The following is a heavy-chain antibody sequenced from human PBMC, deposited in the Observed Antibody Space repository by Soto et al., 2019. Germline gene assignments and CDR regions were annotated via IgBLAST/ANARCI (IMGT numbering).Heavy chain of an antibody. Sequence: GGSLRLSCAASGFTFSSYSMNWVRQAPGKGLEWVSSISSSSSYIYYADSVKGRFTISRDNAKNSLYLQMNSLRAEDTAVYYCARAVYCGGGSCYHAFDIWGQGTMVT. CDR3: ARAVYCGGGSCYHAFDI. V-gene: IGHV3-21*01. J-gene: IGHJ3*02. D-gene: IGHD2-15*01. CDR2: ISSSSSYI. CDR1: GFTFSSYS.